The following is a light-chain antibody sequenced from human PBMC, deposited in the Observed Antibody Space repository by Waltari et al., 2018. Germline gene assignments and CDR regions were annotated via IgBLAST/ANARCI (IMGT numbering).Light chain of an antibody. CDR2: DVS. CDR1: QSISGW. CDR3: QHYSSYLVT. Sequence: DILMTQSPSTLSASVGERVTIPCRASQSISGWLAWYQQQPGKAPKILISDVSSLESGVPSRFSGSGSGTKFTLTISSLQPDDFATYYCQHYSSYLVTFGEGTKVEI. J-gene: IGKJ4*01. V-gene: IGKV1-5*01.